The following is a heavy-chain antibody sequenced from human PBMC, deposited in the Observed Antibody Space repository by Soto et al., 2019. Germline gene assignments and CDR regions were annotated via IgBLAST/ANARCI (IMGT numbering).Heavy chain of an antibody. Sequence: GGSLRLSCAASGFTFSSYGMHWVRQAPGKGLEWVAVISYDGSNKYYADSVKGRFTISRDNSKNTLYLQMNSLRAEDTAVYYCAKDSPPALEWLFDYWGQGTLVTVSS. CDR3: AKDSPPALEWLFDY. CDR2: ISYDGSNK. V-gene: IGHV3-30*18. D-gene: IGHD3-3*01. CDR1: GFTFSSYG. J-gene: IGHJ4*02.